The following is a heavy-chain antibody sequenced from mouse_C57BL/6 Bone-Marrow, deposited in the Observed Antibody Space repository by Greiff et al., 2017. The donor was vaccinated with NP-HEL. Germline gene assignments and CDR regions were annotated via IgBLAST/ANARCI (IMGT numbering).Heavy chain of an antibody. J-gene: IGHJ1*03. CDR3: ARDGPYWYFDV. CDR2: IRNKANGYTT. CDR1: GFTFTDYY. V-gene: IGHV7-3*01. Sequence: EVQVVESGGGLVQPGGSLSLSCAASGFTFTDYYMSWVRQPPGKALEWLGFIRNKANGYTTEYSPSVKGRFTISRDNSQSILQLQMNALRAEDSATYDGARDGPYWYFDVWGTGTTVTVSA. D-gene: IGHD2-3*01.